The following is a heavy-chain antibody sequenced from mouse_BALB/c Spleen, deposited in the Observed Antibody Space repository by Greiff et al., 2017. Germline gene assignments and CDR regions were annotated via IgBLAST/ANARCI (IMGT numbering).Heavy chain of an antibody. CDR2: INPNNGGT. D-gene: IGHD4-1*01. Sequence: VQLQQSGPELVKPGASVKIPCKASGYTFTDYNVDWVKQSHGKSLEWIGDINPNNGGTIYNQKFKGKATLTVDKSSSTAYMELRSLTSEDTAVYYCARSPGTWAWFAYWGQGTLVTVSA. CDR1: GYTFTDYN. V-gene: IGHV1-18*01. CDR3: ARSPGTWAWFAY. J-gene: IGHJ3*01.